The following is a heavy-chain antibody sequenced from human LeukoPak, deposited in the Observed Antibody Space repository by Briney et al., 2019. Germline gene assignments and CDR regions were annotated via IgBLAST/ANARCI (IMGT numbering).Heavy chain of an antibody. CDR1: GFTFSSYA. CDR2: VSGSGGST. V-gene: IGHV3-23*01. D-gene: IGHD3-10*01. CDR3: ATSMVRGVIRSLDY. Sequence: GGSLRLSCAASGFTFSSYAMSWVRQTPWKGLEWVSTVSGSGGSTYYADSVKGRFTISRDNSKNTLYLQMNSLRAEDTAVYYCATSMVRGVIRSLDYWGQGTLVTVSS. J-gene: IGHJ4*02.